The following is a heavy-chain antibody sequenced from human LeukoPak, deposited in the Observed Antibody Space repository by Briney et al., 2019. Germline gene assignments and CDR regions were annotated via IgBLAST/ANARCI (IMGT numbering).Heavy chain of an antibody. V-gene: IGHV3-23*01. CDR3: AKDRCSNGVGCYYYYMDV. CDR2: ISGSGSST. CDR1: GFTFRRYG. Sequence: PGGTLRLSCAASGFTFRRYGMSWVRQAPGKGLEWVSAISGSGSSTFYGDSVKGRFTISRDNSKNILYLQMNSLRAEDTAVYYCAKDRCSNGVGCYYYYMDVWGKGTTVTISS. J-gene: IGHJ6*03. D-gene: IGHD2-8*01.